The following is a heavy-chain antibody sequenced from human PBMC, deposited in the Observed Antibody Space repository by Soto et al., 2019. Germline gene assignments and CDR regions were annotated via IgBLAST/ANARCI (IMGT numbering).Heavy chain of an antibody. D-gene: IGHD4-17*01. J-gene: IGHJ4*02. V-gene: IGHV4-61*01. CDR1: DGSVSNKTYY. CDR3: ARTTAVPNTLRSRYFFDY. CDR2: VYYSGTT. Sequence: SETLSLTCSVSDGSVSNKTYYWSWIRQPPGKRLEWIGYVYYSGTTNYNPSLKSRVTISVDLSKNQFSLRLSSVTTADTALYYCARTTAVPNTLRSRYFFDYWGQGTLVTVSS.